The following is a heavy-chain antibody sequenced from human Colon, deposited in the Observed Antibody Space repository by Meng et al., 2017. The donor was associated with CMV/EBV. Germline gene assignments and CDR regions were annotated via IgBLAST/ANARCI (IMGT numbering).Heavy chain of an antibody. V-gene: IGHV3-72*01. CDR1: GFTFSNHY. CDR2: SRNKANSYTT. D-gene: IGHD5-18*01. J-gene: IGHJ4*02. Sequence: GFTFSNHYMDWVRQAPGKGLEWVGRSRNKANSYTTEDAASVKGRFTIARDDSKNSLYLQMNRLKTEDTAVYYCARARVETRMVIGDYWGQGTLVTVSS. CDR3: ARARVETRMVIGDY.